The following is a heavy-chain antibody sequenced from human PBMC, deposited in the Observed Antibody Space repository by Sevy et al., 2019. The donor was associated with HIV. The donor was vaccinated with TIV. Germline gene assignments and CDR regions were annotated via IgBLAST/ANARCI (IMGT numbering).Heavy chain of an antibody. CDR1: GFTFSSYA. J-gene: IGHJ3*02. Sequence: GGSLRLSCAASGFTFSSYAMSWVRQAPGKGLEWVSAISGSGGSTYYADSVKGRFTISRDNSKNTLYLQMNSLRAEDRAVYYCAKDYDSSGYYLAGDAFDIWGQGTMVTVSS. CDR3: AKDYDSSGYYLAGDAFDI. V-gene: IGHV3-23*01. CDR2: ISGSGGST. D-gene: IGHD3-22*01.